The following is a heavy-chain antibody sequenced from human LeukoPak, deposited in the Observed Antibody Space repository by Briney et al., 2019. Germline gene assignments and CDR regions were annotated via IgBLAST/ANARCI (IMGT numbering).Heavy chain of an antibody. D-gene: IGHD4-23*01. Sequence: GGSLRLSCAASGFTFSGSAMHWVRQASGKGLEWVGRIRSKVNSYATAYAASVKGRFTISRDDSKNTAYLQMNSLKTEDTAVYYCTRLGGNIPLDYWGQGTLVTVSS. V-gene: IGHV3-73*01. CDR1: GFTFSGSA. J-gene: IGHJ4*02. CDR3: TRLGGNIPLDY. CDR2: IRSKVNSYAT.